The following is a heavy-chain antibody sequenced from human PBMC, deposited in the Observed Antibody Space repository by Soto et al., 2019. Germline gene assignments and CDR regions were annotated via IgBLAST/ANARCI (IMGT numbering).Heavy chain of an antibody. D-gene: IGHD3-10*01. Sequence: SETLSLTCAVSGYSINSDYYLGWIRQPPWKGLEWIGSVDHSGRTYYSPSLRSRRTIFIDTSKNQFSLRLTSVTAADTAMYFCAKKGYYPSGKINLFDSWGPGTLVTVSS. CDR3: AKKGYYPSGKINLFDS. CDR2: VDHSGRT. V-gene: IGHV4-38-2*01. J-gene: IGHJ4*02. CDR1: GYSINSDYY.